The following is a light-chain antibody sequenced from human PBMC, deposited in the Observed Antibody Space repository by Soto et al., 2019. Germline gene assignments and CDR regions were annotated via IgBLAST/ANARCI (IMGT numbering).Light chain of an antibody. CDR3: TSWGI. J-gene: IGLJ1*01. CDR2: GSS. Sequence: QSVLTQPPSVSGAPGQRVTISCTGSTSNIGADYDVHWYQQLPGTAPKLLIYGSSDRPSGVPDRFSGSKSGNTASLTISGLQAEDEGDYYCTSWGIFGPGTKVTVL. V-gene: IGLV1-40*01. CDR1: TSNIGADYD.